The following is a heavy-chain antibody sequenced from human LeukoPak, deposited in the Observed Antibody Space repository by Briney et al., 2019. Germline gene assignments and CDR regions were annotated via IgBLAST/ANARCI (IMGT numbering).Heavy chain of an antibody. CDR3: ARKDSYYFDY. D-gene: IGHD2-15*01. CDR1: GGSFSGYY. Sequence: PSETPSLTCAVYGGSFSGYYWSWIRQPPGKGLEWIGEINHSGSTNYNPSLKSRVTISVDTSKNQFSLKPSSVTAADTAVYYCARKDSYYFDYWGQGTLVTVSS. CDR2: INHSGST. J-gene: IGHJ4*02. V-gene: IGHV4-34*01.